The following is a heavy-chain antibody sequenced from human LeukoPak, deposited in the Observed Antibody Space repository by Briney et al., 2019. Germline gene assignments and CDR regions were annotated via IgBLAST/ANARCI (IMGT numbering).Heavy chain of an antibody. CDR2: ISSNGGST. CDR3: VKYLRGGGYVLVH. CDR1: GFTFSNYA. Sequence: PGGSLCLSCSVYGFTFSNYAMHWVRQAPGKGLEYVSAISSNGGSTYYADSVKGRFTISRDNSKNTLYLQMSSLRAEDTAVYYCVKYLRGGGYVLVHWGQGTLVTVSS. J-gene: IGHJ4*02. D-gene: IGHD1-26*01. V-gene: IGHV3-64D*06.